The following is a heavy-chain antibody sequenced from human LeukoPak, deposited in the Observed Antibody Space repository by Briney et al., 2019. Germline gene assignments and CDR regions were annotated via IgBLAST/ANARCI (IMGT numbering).Heavy chain of an antibody. CDR2: IYYSGST. CDR1: GGYISGYY. V-gene: IGHV4-59*08. CDR3: ARHGSSWYYFDY. D-gene: IGHD6-13*01. J-gene: IGHJ4*02. Sequence: SETLSLTCTVSGGYISGYYWSWIRQPPGKGLEWIGYIYYSGSTNYNPSLKSRVTISVDTSKNQFSLKLSSVTAADTAVYYCARHGSSWYYFDYWGQGTLVTVSS.